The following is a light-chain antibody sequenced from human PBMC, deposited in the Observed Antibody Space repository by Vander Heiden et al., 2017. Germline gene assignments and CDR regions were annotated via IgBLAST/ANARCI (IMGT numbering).Light chain of an antibody. CDR3: QQTYYTPIT. J-gene: IGKJ5*01. Sequence: DIQMTQSPSSLSASVGDRVTITCRASQSISSYLNWYQQKPGKAPKLLIYSASSLQRGVPSRFSGVGSGTDFTLIISSLQPEDFATYYCQQTYYTPITFGQGTRLEIK. CDR1: QSISSY. V-gene: IGKV1-39*01. CDR2: SAS.